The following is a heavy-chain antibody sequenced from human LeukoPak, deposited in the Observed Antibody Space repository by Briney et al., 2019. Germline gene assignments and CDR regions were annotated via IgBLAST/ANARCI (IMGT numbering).Heavy chain of an antibody. J-gene: IGHJ4*02. CDR2: IWYDGSNI. D-gene: IGHD1-14*01. Sequence: GRSLRLSCAASGFTFSSYGMHWVRQAPGKGLEWVAVIWYDGSNIYYADSVKGRFTISRDNSKNTVYLQMNSLRAEDTAVYYCARDENHYYDYSGQGTLVTVSS. CDR3: ARDENHYYDY. V-gene: IGHV3-33*01. CDR1: GFTFSSYG.